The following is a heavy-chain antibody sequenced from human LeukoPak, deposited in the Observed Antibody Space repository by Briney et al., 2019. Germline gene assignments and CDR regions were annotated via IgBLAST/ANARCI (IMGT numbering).Heavy chain of an antibody. J-gene: IGHJ4*02. V-gene: IGHV3-30*04. Sequence: GRSLRLSCAASGFTFSSYAMHWVRQAPGKGLEWVAVISYDGSNKYYADSVKGRFTVSRDNSKNTLYLQMNSLRAEDTAVYYCTRDHSLTGYFSAYWGQGTLVTVSS. CDR1: GFTFSSYA. CDR2: ISYDGSNK. CDR3: TRDHSLTGYFSAY. D-gene: IGHD3-9*01.